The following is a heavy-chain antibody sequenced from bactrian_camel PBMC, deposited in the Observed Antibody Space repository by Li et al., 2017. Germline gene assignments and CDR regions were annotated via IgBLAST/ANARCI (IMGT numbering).Heavy chain of an antibody. CDR1: GRMYSDAC. J-gene: IGHJ4*01. CDR2: LDSAGGT. Sequence: HVQLVESGGGSVQAGGSLTLSCVVSGRMYSDACMGWFRQVAGNEREGVAALDSAGGTAYADSVKGRFTISQDNAKKTVYLQMTSLKAEDTAMYYCAARANFMGARPPLTFGTYSDWGQGTQVTVS. D-gene: IGHD4*01. V-gene: IGHV3S53*01. CDR3: AARANFMGARPPLTFGTYSD.